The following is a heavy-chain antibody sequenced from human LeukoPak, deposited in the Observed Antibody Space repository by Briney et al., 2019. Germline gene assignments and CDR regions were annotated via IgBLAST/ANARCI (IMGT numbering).Heavy chain of an antibody. Sequence: PGGSLRLSCAAPGFTFGDYGISWVRQAPGKVLGWVSGYNWYGGSTGYADSVKGRFTISRDRAKNSLYLQMNSLRAEDTALYYCAREICSGGSCYYHYYYYYMDVWGKGTTVTVSS. CDR2: YNWYGGST. V-gene: IGHV3-20*04. CDR1: GFTFGDYG. D-gene: IGHD2-15*01. CDR3: AREICSGGSCYYHYYYYYMDV. J-gene: IGHJ6*03.